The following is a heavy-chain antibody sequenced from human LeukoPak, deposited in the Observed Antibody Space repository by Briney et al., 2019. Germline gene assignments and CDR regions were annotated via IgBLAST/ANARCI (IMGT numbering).Heavy chain of an antibody. J-gene: IGHJ5*02. CDR3: AREKDPKNNWFDP. V-gene: IGHV3-66*02. CDR2: IYSGGST. Sequence: GGSLRLSSAASGFTVSSNYMSWVCQAPGKGLEKVSVIYSGGSTYYADSVKGRFTISRDNPKSTLYLQMNSLRAEDTAVYYCAREKDPKNNWFDPWGQGTLVTVSS. CDR1: GFTVSSNY.